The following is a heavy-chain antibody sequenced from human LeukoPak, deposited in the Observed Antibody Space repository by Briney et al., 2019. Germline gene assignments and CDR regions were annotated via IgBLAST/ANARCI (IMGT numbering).Heavy chain of an antibody. CDR3: ARAPGQQLRGYYFGY. CDR1: GFTFSSYS. Sequence: GGSLRLSCAASGFTFSSYSMNWVRQAPGKGLEWVSSISSSSSYIYYADSVKGRFTISRDNAKNSLYLQMNSLRAEDTAVYYCARAPGQQLRGYYFGYWGQGTLVTVSS. J-gene: IGHJ4*02. D-gene: IGHD6-13*01. V-gene: IGHV3-21*01. CDR2: ISSSSSYI.